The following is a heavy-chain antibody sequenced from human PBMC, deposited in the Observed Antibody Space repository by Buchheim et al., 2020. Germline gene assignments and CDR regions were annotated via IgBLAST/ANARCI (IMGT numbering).Heavy chain of an antibody. V-gene: IGHV3-33*01. J-gene: IGHJ6*02. Sequence: QVQLVESGGGVVQPGRSLRLSCAASGFTFSSYGMHWVRQAPGKGLEWVAVIWYDGSNKYYADSVKGRFTISRDNSKNTLYLQMNSLRAEDTAVYYCARGSQLSPDYSSGWSRYYYYGMDVWGQGTT. CDR2: IWYDGSNK. CDR1: GFTFSSYG. CDR3: ARGSQLSPDYSSGWSRYYYYGMDV. D-gene: IGHD6-19*01.